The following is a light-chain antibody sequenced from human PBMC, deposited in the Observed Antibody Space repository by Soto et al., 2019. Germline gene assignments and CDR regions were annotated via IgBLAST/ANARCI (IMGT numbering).Light chain of an antibody. CDR3: QQYHIYPPT. V-gene: IGKV1-8*01. CDR1: QSNGPF. CDR2: AAS. J-gene: IGKJ4*01. Sequence: AIRMTQSPSSFSASTGDRVTITFRASQSNGPFLSWYQQIPGRAPQLLILAASTLQRGVESRFSGSGSAKYITLTISCLQEEDFVTYCWQQYHIYPPTFGEGTKVEIK.